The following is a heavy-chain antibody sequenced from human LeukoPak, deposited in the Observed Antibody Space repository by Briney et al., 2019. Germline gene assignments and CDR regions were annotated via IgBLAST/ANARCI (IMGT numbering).Heavy chain of an antibody. D-gene: IGHD2-2*01. J-gene: IGHJ5*02. CDR1: GFTFSSYA. CDR2: ISYDRSNK. CDR3: ARASSTSCPEWFDP. Sequence: GRSLRLSCAASGFTFSSYAMHWVRQAPGKGLEWVAVISYDRSNKYYADSVKGRFTISRDNSKNTLYLQMNSLRAEDTAVYYCARASSTSCPEWFDPWGQGTLVTVSS. V-gene: IGHV3-30-3*01.